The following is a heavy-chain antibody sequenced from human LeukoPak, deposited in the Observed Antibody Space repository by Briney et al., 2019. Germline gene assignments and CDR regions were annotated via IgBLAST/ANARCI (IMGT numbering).Heavy chain of an antibody. V-gene: IGHV3-33*01. Sequence: GGSLRLSCAASGFTFSSYGMHWVRQAPGKGLEWVAVIWYDGSNKYYGDSVKARFTISRDNSKNTLYLQMNSLRAQDTAVYYCARDNTGGAYYFDYWGQGTLVTVSS. CDR3: ARDNTGGAYYFDY. CDR2: IWYDGSNK. J-gene: IGHJ4*02. D-gene: IGHD2-8*02. CDR1: GFTFSSYG.